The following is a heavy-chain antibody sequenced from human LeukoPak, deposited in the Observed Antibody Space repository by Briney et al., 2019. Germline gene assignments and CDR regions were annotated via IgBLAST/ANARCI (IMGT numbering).Heavy chain of an antibody. Sequence: SETLSLTCTVSGGSISSSSYYWGWIRQPPGKGLEWIGSIYYSGSTYYNPSLKSRVTISVDTSKNQFSLKLSSVTAADTAVYYCARQTTYYDILTSYAPTLYFDYWGQGTLVTVSS. CDR2: IYYSGST. CDR1: GGSISSSSYY. V-gene: IGHV4-39*01. J-gene: IGHJ4*02. CDR3: ARQTTYYDILTSYAPTLYFDY. D-gene: IGHD3-9*01.